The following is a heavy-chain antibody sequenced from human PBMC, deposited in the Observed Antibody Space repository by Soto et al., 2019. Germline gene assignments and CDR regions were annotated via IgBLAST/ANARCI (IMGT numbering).Heavy chain of an antibody. CDR1: GFTFSNFY. Sequence: QVQLVESGGGLVKPGGSLGLSCAASGFTFSNFYLSWIRQAPGKGLEWVSHISTSGNTIDYAYSVKGRFTISRDNTRNALYLQMNSLRAEDTAVYYCARGPYGSGHFQYYYGMDVWGQGTTVTVSS. J-gene: IGHJ6*02. CDR3: ARGPYGSGHFQYYYGMDV. CDR2: ISTSGNTI. V-gene: IGHV3-11*01. D-gene: IGHD3-10*01.